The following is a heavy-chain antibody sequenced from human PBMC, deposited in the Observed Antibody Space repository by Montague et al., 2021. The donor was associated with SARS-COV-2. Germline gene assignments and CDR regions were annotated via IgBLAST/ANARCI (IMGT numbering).Heavy chain of an antibody. CDR3: ARDVGGRASY. V-gene: IGHV3-74*01. D-gene: IGHD1-26*01. CDR1: ELLFSRYW. Sequence: SRSLSLSASELLFSRYWMHWVRQIPGKGLVWVSRLNEDGSHTTYADSVKGRFTISRDNARNTLYLQMNSLRVGDTAVYYCARDVGGRASYWGQGILVTVSS. CDR2: LNEDGSHT. J-gene: IGHJ4*02.